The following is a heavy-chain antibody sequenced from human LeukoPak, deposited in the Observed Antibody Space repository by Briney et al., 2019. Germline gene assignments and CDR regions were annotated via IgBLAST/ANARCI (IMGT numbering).Heavy chain of an antibody. V-gene: IGHV4-61*10. D-gene: IGHD6-13*01. CDR1: GGSISSGSYY. CDR3: ARSSSWYELDRFDP. CDR2: IYYSGST. Sequence: SETLSLTCTVSGGSISSGSYYWSWIRQPAGKGLEWIGYIYYSGSTNYNPSLKSRVTISVDTSKNQFSLKLSSVTAADTAVYYCARSSSWYELDRFDPWGQGTLVTVSS. J-gene: IGHJ5*02.